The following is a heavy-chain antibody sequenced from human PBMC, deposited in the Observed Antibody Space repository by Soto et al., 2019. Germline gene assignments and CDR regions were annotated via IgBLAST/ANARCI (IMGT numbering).Heavy chain of an antibody. V-gene: IGHV3-74*01. J-gene: IGHJ4*02. CDR2: INSDGSST. CDR1: GFTFSSYW. Sequence: GGSLRLSCAASGFTFSSYWMHWVRQAPGKGLVWVSRINSDGSSTSYADSVKGRFTISRDNAKNTLYLQMNSLRAEDTAVYYCARSNSPSSTAWWWSRGSWVDYWGQGTLVTVSS. D-gene: IGHD2-15*01. CDR3: ARSNSPSSTAWWWSRGSWVDY.